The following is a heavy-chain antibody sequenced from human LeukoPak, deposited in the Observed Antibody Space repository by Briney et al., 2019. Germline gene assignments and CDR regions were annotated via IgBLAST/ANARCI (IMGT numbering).Heavy chain of an antibody. D-gene: IGHD3-22*01. J-gene: IGHJ4*02. CDR2: IYYSGST. V-gene: IGHV4-31*03. CDR3: ARATSSGYYYGVDY. Sequence: PSETLSLTCTVSGGSISSGGHYWSWIRQHPGKGLEWIGYIYYSGSTYYNPSLKSRVTISVDTSKNQFSLKLSSVTAADTAVYYCARATSSGYYYGVDYWGQGTLVTVSS. CDR1: GGSISSGGHY.